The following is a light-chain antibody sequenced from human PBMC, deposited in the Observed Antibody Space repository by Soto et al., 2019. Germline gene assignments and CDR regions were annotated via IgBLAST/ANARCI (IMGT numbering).Light chain of an antibody. CDR2: EVS. Sequence: QSPLTQPSSVSGSPGQSITISCTGTISDVGGYNYVSWYQQHPGKAPKLMIYEVSNRPSGVSNRFSGSKSGNTASLTISGLQAEDEADYYCSSYTSSRTYVYRTGTKVNVL. CDR3: SSYTSSRTYV. J-gene: IGLJ1*01. V-gene: IGLV2-14*01. CDR1: ISDVGGYNY.